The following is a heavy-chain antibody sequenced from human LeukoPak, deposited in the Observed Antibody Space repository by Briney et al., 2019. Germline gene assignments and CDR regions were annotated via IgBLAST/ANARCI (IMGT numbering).Heavy chain of an antibody. Sequence: GGSLRLSCAASGFTVSSDYMSWVRQAPGKGLEWVSLIYNGGTTYYADSVKGRFTISRDNSKNTVYFQMNSLRADDTGVYYCARGRSSDYWGQGTLVTVSS. D-gene: IGHD2/OR15-2a*01. V-gene: IGHV3-66*01. CDR3: ARGRSSDY. CDR1: GFTVSSDY. J-gene: IGHJ4*02. CDR2: IYNGGTT.